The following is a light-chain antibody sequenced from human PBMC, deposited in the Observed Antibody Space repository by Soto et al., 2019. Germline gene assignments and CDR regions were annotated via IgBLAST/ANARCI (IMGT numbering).Light chain of an antibody. CDR2: DTS. V-gene: IGKV3-20*01. J-gene: IGKJ5*01. Sequence: VLTQSPGTLSLSPGESATLSCRASQSVSNSYVAWYQQKSGQAPRLLIYDTSSRVTGIPDRFSGSGSGTDFTLTISRLEPEDFAVFYCQQYGTSEIIFGQGTRLEIK. CDR1: QSVSNSY. CDR3: QQYGTSEII.